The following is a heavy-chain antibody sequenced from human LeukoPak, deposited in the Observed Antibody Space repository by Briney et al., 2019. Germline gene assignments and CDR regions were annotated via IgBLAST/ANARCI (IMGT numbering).Heavy chain of an antibody. Sequence: SETLSLTCAVYGGSFSDYYWSWIRQPPGKGLEWIGEINHSGSTNYNPSLKSRVTISIDTSKNQFSLKLSSVTAADTAVYYCARRDIVVVPAVGALPYYFDYWGQGTLVTVSS. D-gene: IGHD2-2*01. J-gene: IGHJ4*02. CDR2: INHSGST. CDR1: GGSFSDYY. V-gene: IGHV4-34*01. CDR3: ARRDIVVVPAVGALPYYFDY.